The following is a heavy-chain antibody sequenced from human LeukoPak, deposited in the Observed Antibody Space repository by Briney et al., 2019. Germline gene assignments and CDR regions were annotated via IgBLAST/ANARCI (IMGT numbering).Heavy chain of an antibody. CDR1: GGSFLAYY. D-gene: IGHD3-10*01. Sequence: SGTLSLTSAVYGGSFLAYYWSWIRPPPRKGLACIGELHHRGSTNYNPSPKSRVPIPLDPSKNQLPLTLSSVTAADTAVHYCARHLRRPPISTMVRGVTVYWFDPWGQGTLVTVSP. V-gene: IGHV4-34*01. CDR2: LHHRGST. J-gene: IGHJ5*02. CDR3: ARHLRRPPISTMVRGVTVYWFDP.